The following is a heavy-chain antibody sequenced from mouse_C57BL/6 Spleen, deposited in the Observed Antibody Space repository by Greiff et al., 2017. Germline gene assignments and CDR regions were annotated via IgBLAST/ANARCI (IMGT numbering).Heavy chain of an antibody. CDR2: INPNNGGT. J-gene: IGHJ2*01. CDR3: ARWGGRGFDY. CDR1: GYTFTDYY. Sequence: EVQLQQSGPELVKPGASVKISCKASGYTFTDYYMNWVKQSHGKILEWIGDINPNNGGTSYNQKFKGKATLTVDKSSSTAYMELRSLTSEDSAVYYCARWGGRGFDYWGQGTTLTVSS. V-gene: IGHV1-26*01. D-gene: IGHD3-1*01.